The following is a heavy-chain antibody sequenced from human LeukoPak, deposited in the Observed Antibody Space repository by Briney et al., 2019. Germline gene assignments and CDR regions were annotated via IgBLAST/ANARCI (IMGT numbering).Heavy chain of an antibody. CDR2: ISDDGSNE. V-gene: IGHV3-30*18. Sequence: GGSLRLSCAASGFTFSSFGMHWVRQAPGKGLEWVALISDDGSNEYYADSVKGRFTISRDNSENTLYLQMHSLRAEDTAVYYCAKGLRSGTYYNAFHIWGQGTMVTVSS. J-gene: IGHJ3*02. D-gene: IGHD3-10*01. CDR1: GFTFSSFG. CDR3: AKGLRSGTYYNAFHI.